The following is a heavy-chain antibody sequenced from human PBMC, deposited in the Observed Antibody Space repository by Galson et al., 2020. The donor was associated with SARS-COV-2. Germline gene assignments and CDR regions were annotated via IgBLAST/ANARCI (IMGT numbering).Heavy chain of an antibody. CDR3: AREENFFLVVTVTRMCYFDY. J-gene: IGHJ4*02. D-gene: IGHD2-21*02. Sequence: SETLSLTCAAYGGSFSGYYWSWIRQPPGKGLEWIGEINSSGSTNYNPSLKSRVTISVDTSKNHFSLKLSSVTAADTAVYYCAREENFFLVVTVTRMCYFDYWGRGTLATVSS. V-gene: IGHV4-34*01. CDR2: INSSGST. CDR1: GGSFSGYY.